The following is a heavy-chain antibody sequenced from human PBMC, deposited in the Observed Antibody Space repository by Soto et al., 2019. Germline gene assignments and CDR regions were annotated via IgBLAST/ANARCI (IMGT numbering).Heavy chain of an antibody. CDR2: IYYSGST. D-gene: IGHD2-2*02. J-gene: IGHJ3*02. V-gene: IGHV4-59*01. Sequence: QVQLQESGPGLVKPSETLSLTCTVSGGSISSYYWSWIRQPPGKGLEWIGYIYYSGSTNYNPSLKRRVAISVDTCKNQFSLKLSSVTAADTAVYYCAREVNSSPIYTHDAFDIWGQGTMVTVSS. CDR3: AREVNSSPIYTHDAFDI. CDR1: GGSISSYY.